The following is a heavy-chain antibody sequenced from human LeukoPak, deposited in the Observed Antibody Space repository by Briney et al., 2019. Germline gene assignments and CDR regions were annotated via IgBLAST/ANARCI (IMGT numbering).Heavy chain of an antibody. D-gene: IGHD3-3*01. CDR2: ISGSGGST. J-gene: IGHJ4*02. CDR3: AKGGQNFDFWRFDY. V-gene: IGHV3-23*01. CDR1: GLSFSDYA. Sequence: GGSLRLSCEASGLSFSDYAMSWVRQAPGKGLEWVSYISGSGGSTYYADFVKDRASISRDNSKNTVYLRLNSLRAEDSAVYFCAKGGQNFDFWRFDYWGQGTVVSVSS.